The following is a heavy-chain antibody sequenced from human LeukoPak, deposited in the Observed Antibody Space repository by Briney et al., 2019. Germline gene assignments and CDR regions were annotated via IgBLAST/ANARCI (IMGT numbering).Heavy chain of an antibody. CDR2: ISYDGSNK. J-gene: IGHJ4*02. V-gene: IGHV3-30*04. D-gene: IGHD6-13*01. CDR1: GFTFSSYA. Sequence: QSGGSLRLSCAASGFTFSSYAMHWVRQAPGKGLEWVAVISYDGSNKYYADSVKGRFTISRDNSKNTLYLQMNSLRAEDTAVYYCARVPSSSWTKFDYWGQGTLVTVSS. CDR3: ARVPSSSWTKFDY.